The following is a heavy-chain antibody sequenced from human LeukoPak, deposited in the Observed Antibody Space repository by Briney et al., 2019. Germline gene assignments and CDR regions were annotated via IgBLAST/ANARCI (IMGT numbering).Heavy chain of an antibody. CDR2: IYTSGST. D-gene: IGHD6-13*01. J-gene: IGHJ5*02. V-gene: IGHV4-4*07. CDR3: ARTVAAAGTIDWFDP. CDR1: GGSISGYY. Sequence: SETLSLTCTVSGGSISGYYWSWIRQPAGKGLEWIGRIYTSGSTNYNPSLKSRVTMSVDTSKNQFSLKLSSVTAADTAVYYCARTVAAAGTIDWFDPWGQGTLVTVSS.